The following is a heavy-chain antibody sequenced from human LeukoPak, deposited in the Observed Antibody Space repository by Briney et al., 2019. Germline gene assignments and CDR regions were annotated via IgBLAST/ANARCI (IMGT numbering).Heavy chain of an antibody. CDR3: ARVPTIAAAGTFGY. J-gene: IGHJ4*02. V-gene: IGHV4-31*03. CDR1: GGSISSGGYY. D-gene: IGHD6-13*01. Sequence: SETLSLTCTVSGGSISSGGYYWSWIRQHPGKGLEWIGYIYYSGSTYYNPSLKSRVTISVDTSKNQFSLKLSSVTAADTAVYYCARVPTIAAAGTFGYWGQGTLVTVSS. CDR2: IYYSGST.